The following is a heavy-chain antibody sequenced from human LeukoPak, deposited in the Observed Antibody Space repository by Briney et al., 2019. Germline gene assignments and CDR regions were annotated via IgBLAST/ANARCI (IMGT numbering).Heavy chain of an antibody. CDR3: ARAGRGVLSGWYYFDY. V-gene: IGHV4-4*07. Sequence: SETLSLTCTVSGGSISSHYWSWIRQPAGKGLEWIGRIYTSGSTNYNPSLKSRVTMSVDTSKNQFSLKLSSVTAADTAVYYCARAGRGVLSGWYYFDYWGQGTLVTVSS. J-gene: IGHJ4*02. D-gene: IGHD6-19*01. CDR1: GGSISSHY. CDR2: IYTSGST.